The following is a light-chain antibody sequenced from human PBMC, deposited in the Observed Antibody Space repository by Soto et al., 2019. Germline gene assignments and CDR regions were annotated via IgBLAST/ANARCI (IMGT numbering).Light chain of an antibody. V-gene: IGLV2-14*03. CDR3: SSYTSINTRV. Sequence: QSALTQPASVSGSPGQSITISCTGTSSDVGGYNYVSWYQHHPVKAPKLITYDVTNRPSGVSNRFSGSKSGNAASLTISGLQAEDEADYYCSSYTSINTRVFGSGTKLTVL. CDR2: DVT. J-gene: IGLJ1*01. CDR1: SSDVGGYNY.